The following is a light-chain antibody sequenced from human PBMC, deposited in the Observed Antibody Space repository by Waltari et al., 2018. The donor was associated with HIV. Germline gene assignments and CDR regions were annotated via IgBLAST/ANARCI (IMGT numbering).Light chain of an antibody. CDR2: AAS. J-gene: IGKJ1*01. CDR3: QQYNSYSWT. Sequence: DIQMTQSPSTLSASVGDRVTITCRASQSIYSWLAWYQQKPGKAPKLLIYAASNLESGVPSRFSGIGSGTEFTLTNSSLQPNDFATYYCQQYNSYSWTFGQGTKVEIK. CDR1: QSIYSW. V-gene: IGKV1-5*03.